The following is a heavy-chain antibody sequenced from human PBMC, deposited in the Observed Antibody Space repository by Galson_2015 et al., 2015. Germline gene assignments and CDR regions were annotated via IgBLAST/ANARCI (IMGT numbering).Heavy chain of an antibody. CDR1: GFSLSTSGVG. CDR3: AHISVPAYYDFWSGYYWDYNWFDP. CDR2: IYWDDDK. D-gene: IGHD3-3*01. J-gene: IGHJ5*02. V-gene: IGHV2-5*02. Sequence: PALVKPTQTLTLTCTFSGFSLSTSGVGVGWIRQPPGKALEWLALIYWDDDKRYSPSLKSRLTITKDTSKNQVVLTMTNMDPVDTATYYCAHISVPAYYDFWSGYYWDYNWFDPWGQGTLVTVSS.